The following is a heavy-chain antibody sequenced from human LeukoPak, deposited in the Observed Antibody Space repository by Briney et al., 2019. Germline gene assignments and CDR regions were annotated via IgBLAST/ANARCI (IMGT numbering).Heavy chain of an antibody. D-gene: IGHD6-13*01. Sequence: GASVKVSCKASGGTFSNYAISWVRQAPGQGLERMGRIIPLLDISDYAQKFQGRVTITADKSTSIAYMELSSLRSDETAVYYCARGQQLDYWGQGSLVTVSS. V-gene: IGHV1-69*04. CDR3: ARGQQLDY. CDR2: IIPLLDIS. CDR1: GGTFSNYA. J-gene: IGHJ4*02.